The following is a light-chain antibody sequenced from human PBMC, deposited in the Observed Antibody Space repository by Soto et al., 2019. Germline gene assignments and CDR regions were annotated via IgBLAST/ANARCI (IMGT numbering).Light chain of an antibody. CDR2: EVN. V-gene: IGLV2-14*01. J-gene: IGLJ1*01. Sequence: QTALTQPASVSGSPGQSITISCTGTSSDIGRYNYVSWFQQHPGKVPKLVIFEVNYRPSGVSDRFSGSKSGNTASLTITGLQAEDEDDYYSTSCITANTRCVFGSGTKVTVL. CDR3: TSCITANTRCV. CDR1: SSDIGRYNY.